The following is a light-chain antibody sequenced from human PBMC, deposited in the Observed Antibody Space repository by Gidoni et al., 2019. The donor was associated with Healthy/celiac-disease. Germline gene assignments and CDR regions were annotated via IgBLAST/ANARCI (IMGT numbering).Light chain of an antibody. V-gene: IGKV2-30*02. CDR2: RIS. J-gene: IGKJ2*01. CDR1: RSLVHSDGNTF. CDR3: MQGTHWPPYT. Sequence: DVVMTQSPLSLTVTLGQPASISCRSSRSLVHSDGNTFLTWFHQRPGQSPRRLIYRISNRDSGVPDRFSGSGSGTDFTLKISRVEAEDVGVYYCMQGTHWPPYTFGHXTKLEIK.